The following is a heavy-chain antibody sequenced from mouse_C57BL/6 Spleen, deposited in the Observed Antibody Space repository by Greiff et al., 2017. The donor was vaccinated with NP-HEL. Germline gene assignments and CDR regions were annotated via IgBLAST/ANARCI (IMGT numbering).Heavy chain of an antibody. CDR3: ARSDYGSSYDYAMDY. V-gene: IGHV5-15*01. CDR1: GFTFSDYG. J-gene: IGHJ4*01. Sequence: EVKLVESGGGLVQPGGSLKLSCAASGFTFSDYGLAWVRQASRKGPEWVAFISNLAYSIYYADTVTGRFTISRENAKNTLYLELSSLRSEDTAMYYCARSDYGSSYDYAMDYWGQGTSVTVSS. CDR2: ISNLAYSI. D-gene: IGHD1-1*01.